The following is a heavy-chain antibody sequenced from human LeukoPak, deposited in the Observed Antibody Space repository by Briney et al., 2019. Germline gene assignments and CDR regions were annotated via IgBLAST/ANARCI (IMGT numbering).Heavy chain of an antibody. CDR2: IYYSGSA. D-gene: IGHD6-13*01. CDR3: ARSPESYSRSWNVWFDP. Sequence: SQTLSLTCTVSGCSISSGGYYWSWIRQHPGKGLEWIGYIYYSGSAYYNPSLKSRVTMSVDTSKGQFSLELRSVTAADTAVYYCARSPESYSRSWNVWFDPWGQGTLVTVSS. V-gene: IGHV4-31*03. J-gene: IGHJ5*02. CDR1: GCSISSGGYY.